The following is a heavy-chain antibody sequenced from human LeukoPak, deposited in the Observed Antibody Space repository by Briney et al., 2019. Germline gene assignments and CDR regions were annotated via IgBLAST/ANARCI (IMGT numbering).Heavy chain of an antibody. D-gene: IGHD3-10*01. J-gene: IGHJ4*02. Sequence: SETLSLTCTVSGGSIGSDYWTWIRQPPGKGLEYIGYIYYTGGTNYNPSLKSRVTISVDTSKNQLSLKLSSVTAADTAVYYCASTNYYGSGGPLDYWGQGTLVTVSS. V-gene: IGHV4-59*08. CDR2: IYYTGGT. CDR1: GGSIGSDY. CDR3: ASTNYYGSGGPLDY.